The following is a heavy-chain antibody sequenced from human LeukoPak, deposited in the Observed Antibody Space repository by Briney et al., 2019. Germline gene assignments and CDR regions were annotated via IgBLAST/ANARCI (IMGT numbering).Heavy chain of an antibody. CDR2: INPNSGGT. J-gene: IGHJ5*02. V-gene: IGHV1-2*02. CDR3: ASEYSSGWYNRWFDP. D-gene: IGHD6-19*01. Sequence: GASVKVSCKASGYTFTGYYMHWVRQAPGQGLEWMGWINPNSGGTNYAQKFQGRVTMTRDTSISTAHMELSRLRSDDTAVYYCASEYSSGWYNRWFDPWGQGTLVTVSS. CDR1: GYTFTGYY.